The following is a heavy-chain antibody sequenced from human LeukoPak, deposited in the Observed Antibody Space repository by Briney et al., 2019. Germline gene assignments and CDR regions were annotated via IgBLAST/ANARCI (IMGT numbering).Heavy chain of an antibody. Sequence: GGSLRLSCAASGFTFSQFAVHWVRQAPGKGLEWVADISHDGRNTYYADSVKGRFTISRDNSKNTLYLQMNSLRAEDTAVYYCATGYGWEASYYYYYMDVWGKGTTVTISS. CDR2: ISHDGRNT. CDR1: GFTFSQFA. V-gene: IGHV3-30*04. D-gene: IGHD1-26*01. CDR3: ATGYGWEASYYYYYMDV. J-gene: IGHJ6*03.